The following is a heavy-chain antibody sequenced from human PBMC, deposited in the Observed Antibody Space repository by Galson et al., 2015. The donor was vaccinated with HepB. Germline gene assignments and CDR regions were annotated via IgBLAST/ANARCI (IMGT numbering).Heavy chain of an antibody. V-gene: IGHV3-21*01. D-gene: IGHD1-14*01. CDR1: GFNFNSYT. Sequence: SLRLSCAASGFNFNSYTMNWARQAPGKGLEWVSSISSDSNYIYYADSAKGRFTISRDNAENSLYLQMNSLRADDTALYYCARGTTGNYDYWGQGTLVTVSS. CDR2: ISSDSNYI. CDR3: ARGTTGNYDY. J-gene: IGHJ4*02.